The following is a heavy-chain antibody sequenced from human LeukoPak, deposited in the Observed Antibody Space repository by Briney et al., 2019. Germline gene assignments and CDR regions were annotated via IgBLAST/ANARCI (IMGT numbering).Heavy chain of an antibody. CDR2: INSDGSST. D-gene: IGHD1-26*01. CDR3: ARGAPSGSYYY. V-gene: IGHV3-74*01. Sequence: GGSLRLSCAASGFTFSSYWMHWVRQAPGKGLVWVSRINSDGSSTTYADSVKGRFTISRDNAKNALYLQMNSLRAEDTAVYYCARGAPSGSYYYWGQGTLVTVSS. J-gene: IGHJ4*02. CDR1: GFTFSSYW.